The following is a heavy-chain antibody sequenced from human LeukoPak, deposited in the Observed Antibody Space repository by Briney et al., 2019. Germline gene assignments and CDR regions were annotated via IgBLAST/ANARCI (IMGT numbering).Heavy chain of an antibody. Sequence: GGSLRLSCAASGFTFSSYAMSWVRQAPGKGLEWVSAISGSGGSTYYADSVEGRFTISRDNSKNTLYLQMNSLRAEDTAVYYCAKDRFVAMTYYWGQGTLVTVSS. CDR3: AKDRFVAMTYY. J-gene: IGHJ4*02. V-gene: IGHV3-23*01. CDR1: GFTFSSYA. D-gene: IGHD5-12*01. CDR2: ISGSGGST.